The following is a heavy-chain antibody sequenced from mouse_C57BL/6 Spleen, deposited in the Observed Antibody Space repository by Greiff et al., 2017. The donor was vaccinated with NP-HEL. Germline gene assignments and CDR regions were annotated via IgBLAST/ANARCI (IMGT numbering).Heavy chain of an antibody. V-gene: IGHV1-82*01. CDR1: GYAFSSSW. J-gene: IGHJ1*03. CDR2: IYPGDGDT. Sequence: VQLQQSGPELVKPGASVKISCKASGYAFSSSWMNWVKQRPGKGLEWIGRIYPGDGDTNYNGKFKGKATLTADKSSSTAYMQLSSLTSEDSAVYFVASEGSYWYVDVWGTGTTVTVSS. CDR3: ASEGSYWYVDV.